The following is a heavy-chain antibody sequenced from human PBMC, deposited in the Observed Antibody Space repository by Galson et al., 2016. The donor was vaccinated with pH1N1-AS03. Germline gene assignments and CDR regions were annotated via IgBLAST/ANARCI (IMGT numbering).Heavy chain of an antibody. CDR3: VRVDGDNNVDY. CDR2: IIPISGSS. D-gene: IGHD4/OR15-4a*01. Sequence: SVKVSCKASGGTFNKYAINWVRQAPGQGLEWMGGIIPISGSSDYAQKLQGRVTITSDKSRTTAYMELSSLRSEDTAVYYCVRVDGDNNVDYWGQGTLVTVSS. V-gene: IGHV1-69*05. J-gene: IGHJ4*02. CDR1: GGTFNKYA.